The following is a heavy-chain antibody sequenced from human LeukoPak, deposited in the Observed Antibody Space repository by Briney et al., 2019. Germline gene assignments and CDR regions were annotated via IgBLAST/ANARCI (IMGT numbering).Heavy chain of an antibody. V-gene: IGHV4-61*08. D-gene: IGHD5-12*01. CDR1: GGSISSGGYY. CDR2: IYYSGST. Sequence: PSETLSLTCAVSGGSISSGGYYWSWIRQPPGKGLEWIGYIYYSGSTNYNPSLKSRVTISVDTSKNQFSLKLSSVTAADTAVYYCARDRVNSGYPSFLFDPWGQGTLVTVSS. J-gene: IGHJ5*02. CDR3: ARDRVNSGYPSFLFDP.